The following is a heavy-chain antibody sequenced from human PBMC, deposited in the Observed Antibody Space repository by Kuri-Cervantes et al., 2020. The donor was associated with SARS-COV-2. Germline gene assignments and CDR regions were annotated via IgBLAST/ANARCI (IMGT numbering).Heavy chain of an antibody. CDR2: ITRNGGST. J-gene: IGHJ4*02. Sequence: GESLKISCAGSGFTFSSYGMHWVRQAPGKGLEYVSSITRNGGSTYYADSVKGRFNISRDNSKNTLYLQMNSLRAEDTAVYYCAKDQHGIVVVVAAIDYWGQGTLVTVSS. D-gene: IGHD2-15*01. CDR1: GFTFSSYG. CDR3: AKDQHGIVVVVAAIDY. V-gene: IGHV3-64*02.